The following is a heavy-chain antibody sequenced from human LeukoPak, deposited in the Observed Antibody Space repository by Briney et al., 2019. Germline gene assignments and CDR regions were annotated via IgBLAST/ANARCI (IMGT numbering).Heavy chain of an antibody. CDR1: GFTFSSYW. Sequence: GGSLRLSCAASGFTFSSYWMSWVRQAPGKGLEWVANIKQDGSEKYYVDSVKGRFTISRDNAKNSLYLQMNSLRAEDTAVYYCAKAERRIAVAAFDYWGQGTLVTVSS. CDR3: AKAERRIAVAAFDY. V-gene: IGHV3-7*01. CDR2: IKQDGSEK. D-gene: IGHD6-19*01. J-gene: IGHJ4*02.